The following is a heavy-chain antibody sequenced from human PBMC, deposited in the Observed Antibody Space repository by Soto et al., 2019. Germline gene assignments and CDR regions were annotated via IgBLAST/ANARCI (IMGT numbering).Heavy chain of an antibody. Sequence: PSETLSLTRAVPGGSTRSGCCSWSWIRQPPGKGLEWIGYIYHSGSTYYNPSLKSRVTISVDRSKNQFSLKLSSVTAADTAVYYCARVQGPWGQGTLVTVSS. CDR1: GGSTRSGCCS. J-gene: IGHJ5*02. CDR3: ARVQGP. CDR2: IYHSGST. V-gene: IGHV4-30-2*01.